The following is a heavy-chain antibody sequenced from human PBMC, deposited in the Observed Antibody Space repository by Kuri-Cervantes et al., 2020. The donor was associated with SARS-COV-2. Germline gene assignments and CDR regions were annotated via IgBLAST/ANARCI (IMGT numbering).Heavy chain of an antibody. CDR3: AKDRGYSTGYFDY. CDR1: GFTFSSYA. CDR2: ISYDGSNK. V-gene: IGHV3-30-3*01. J-gene: IGHJ4*02. Sequence: GGSLRLSCAASGFTFSSYAMHWVRQAPGKGLEWVAVISYDGSNKYYADSVKGRFTISRDNFKNTLYLQMNSLRAEDTAVYYCAKDRGYSTGYFDYWGQGTLVTVSS. D-gene: IGHD5-12*01.